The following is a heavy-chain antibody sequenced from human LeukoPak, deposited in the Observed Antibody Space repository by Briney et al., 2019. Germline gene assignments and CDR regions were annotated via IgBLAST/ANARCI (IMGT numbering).Heavy chain of an antibody. CDR2: FDDRSDRKGAATT. Sequence: GRSLRLSCAVSGFHFSDYSMNWVRPAPGKGLEWISYFDDRSDRKGAATTSYADSVKGRFTISRAAAKNYLFLQMNSLTAEDTAVYYCARDDNWGFDYWGQGTLVTVSS. D-gene: IGHD1-1*01. CDR3: ARDDNWGFDY. J-gene: IGHJ4*02. CDR1: GFHFSDYS. V-gene: IGHV3-48*04.